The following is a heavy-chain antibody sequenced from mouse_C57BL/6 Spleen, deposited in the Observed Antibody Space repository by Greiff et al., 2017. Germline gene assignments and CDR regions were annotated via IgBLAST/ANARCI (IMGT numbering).Heavy chain of an antibody. CDR3: ARWSNYLFDY. CDR1: GYTFTSYW. CDR2: IYPSDSET. D-gene: IGHD2-5*01. Sequence: QVQLQQPGAELVRPGSSVKLSCKASGYTFTSYWMDWVKQRPGQGLERIGNIYPSDSETHYNQKFKDKATLTVDKSSSTAYMQLSSLTSEDSAVYYCARWSNYLFDYWGQGTTLTVSS. V-gene: IGHV1-61*01. J-gene: IGHJ2*01.